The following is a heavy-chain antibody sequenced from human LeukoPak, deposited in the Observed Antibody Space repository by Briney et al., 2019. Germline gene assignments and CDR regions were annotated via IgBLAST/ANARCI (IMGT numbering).Heavy chain of an antibody. D-gene: IGHD1-1*01. CDR1: GFTFSSYG. CDR3: GKDSQLRTGTTAADS. J-gene: IGHJ5*01. V-gene: IGHV3-30*18. Sequence: PGRSLRLSCAASGFTFSSYGMHWVRQAPGKGLEWVAVISYDGSNKYYADSVKGRFTLFRDNAKKSLYLQMNSLRAEDTALYFCGKDSQLRTGTTAADSWGQGTLVTVSS. CDR2: ISYDGSNK.